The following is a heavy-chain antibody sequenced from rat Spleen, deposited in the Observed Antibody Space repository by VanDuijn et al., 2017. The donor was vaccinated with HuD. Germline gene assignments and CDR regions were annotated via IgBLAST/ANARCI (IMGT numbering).Heavy chain of an antibody. CDR1: GFTFSNYG. CDR2: ISPSGVIT. J-gene: IGHJ3*01. Sequence: EVQLVESGGGLVQPGRSLKLSCAASGFTFSNYGMHWIRQAPTKGLEWVASISPSGVITNYRDSVKGRFTISRDSAKSTLYLGMDSLRSEDSATYYCATAGTRVSRFAYWGQGTLVTVSS. V-gene: IGHV5-19*01. CDR3: ATAGTRVSRFAY. D-gene: IGHD1-4*01.